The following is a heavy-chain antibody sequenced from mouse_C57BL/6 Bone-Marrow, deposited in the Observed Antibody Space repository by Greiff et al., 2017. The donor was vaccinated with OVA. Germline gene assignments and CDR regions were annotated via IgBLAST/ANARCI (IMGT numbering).Heavy chain of an antibody. CDR2: IWTGGGT. CDR1: GFSLTSYA. J-gene: IGHJ3*01. CDR3: ARANYYGSSYVGFAY. V-gene: IGHV2-9-1*01. D-gene: IGHD1-1*01. Sequence: QVQLQQSGPGLVAPSQSLSITCTVSGFSLTSYAIRWVRQPPGKGLEWLGVIWTGGGTNYNSALKSSLSISKDNTKSQVFLKMNSLQTDDTARYYWARANYYGSSYVGFAYWGQGTLVTVSA.